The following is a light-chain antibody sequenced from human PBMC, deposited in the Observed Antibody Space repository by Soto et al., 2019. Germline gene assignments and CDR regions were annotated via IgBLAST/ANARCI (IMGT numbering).Light chain of an antibody. CDR1: QSISSN. Sequence: DIQMTQSPSSLSASVGDRVTITCRASQSISSNLNWYQQKPGKAPKFLIYGASSLQSGVPSRFSGSGSGTDFTLTISSLQPEDFATYYCQQSYSTPLTFGGGTKVEIK. CDR3: QQSYSTPLT. V-gene: IGKV1-39*01. J-gene: IGKJ4*01. CDR2: GAS.